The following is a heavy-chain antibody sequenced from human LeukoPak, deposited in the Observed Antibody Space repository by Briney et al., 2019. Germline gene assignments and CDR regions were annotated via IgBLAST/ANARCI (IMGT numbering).Heavy chain of an antibody. CDR2: ISSNGGST. J-gene: IGHJ4*02. D-gene: IGHD2-15*01. CDR3: ARGGRGSFDY. Sequence: GGSLRLSCAASGVTFSSYAMHWVRQAPGQGLEYVSAISSNGGSTYYANSVKGRFTISRDNSKNTLYLQMGSLRAEDMAVYYCARGGRGSFDYWGQGTLVTVSS. V-gene: IGHV3-64*01. CDR1: GVTFSSYA.